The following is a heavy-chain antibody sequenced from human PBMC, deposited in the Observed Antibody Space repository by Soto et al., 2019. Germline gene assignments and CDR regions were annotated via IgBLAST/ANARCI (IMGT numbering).Heavy chain of an antibody. CDR2: IIPIFGTA. Sequence: SVTVACKASGGTFSSYTISWVRQAPGQGLEWMGGIIPIFGTANYAQKFQGRVTITADESTSTAYMELSSLRSEDTAVYYCERALFFGAGRPLYYAPDVCDQWTIVTVPS. V-gene: IGHV1-69*13. J-gene: IGHJ6*02. CDR1: GGTFSSYT. CDR3: ERALFFGAGRPLYYAPDV. D-gene: IGHD3-10*01.